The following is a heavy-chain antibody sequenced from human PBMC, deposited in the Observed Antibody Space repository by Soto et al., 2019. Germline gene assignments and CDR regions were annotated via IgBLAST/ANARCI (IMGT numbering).Heavy chain of an antibody. CDR3: SIGSWSAETFDV. V-gene: IGHV1-69*02. J-gene: IGHJ3*01. Sequence: QVHLIQSGAEVKKPGSSVKVSCKAAGGTFNTYTLFWVRQAPGHGLEWMGRIIPMLTVTNSAQKFQGRLTLTADKSTGTAFMELTSLRSDDTAAYYCSIGSWSAETFDVWGQGTMVTVSS. D-gene: IGHD2-2*01. CDR2: IIPMLTVT. CDR1: GGTFNTYT.